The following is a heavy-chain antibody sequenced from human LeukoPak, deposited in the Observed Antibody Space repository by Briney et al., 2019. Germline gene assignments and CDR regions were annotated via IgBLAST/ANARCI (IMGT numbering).Heavy chain of an antibody. D-gene: IGHD6-6*01. Sequence: QPGGSLRLSCAVSGFTFSYHWMTWVRQAPGKGLEWVANIKQDGSEKYYVDSVKGRFTISRDNAKNSLYLQMNSLRAEDTAVYYCARVRPYYFDYWGQGTLVTVSS. CDR1: GFTFSYHW. J-gene: IGHJ4*02. V-gene: IGHV3-7*04. CDR2: IKQDGSEK. CDR3: ARVRPYYFDY.